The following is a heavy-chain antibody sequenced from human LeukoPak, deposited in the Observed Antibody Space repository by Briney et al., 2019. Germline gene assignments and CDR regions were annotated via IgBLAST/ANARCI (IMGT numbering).Heavy chain of an antibody. D-gene: IGHD3-3*01. Sequence: GGSLRLSCAASGFTFSSYAMSWVRQAPGKGLEWVSAISGSGGSTYYADSMKGRFTISRDNSKNTLYLQMNSLRAEDTAVYYCAKARQGFLEWLSGYFDYWGQGTLVTVSS. CDR2: ISGSGGST. J-gene: IGHJ4*02. V-gene: IGHV3-23*01. CDR3: AKARQGFLEWLSGYFDY. CDR1: GFTFSSYA.